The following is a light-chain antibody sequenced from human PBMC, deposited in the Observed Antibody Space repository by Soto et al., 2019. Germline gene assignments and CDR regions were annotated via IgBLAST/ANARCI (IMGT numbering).Light chain of an antibody. CDR2: WAS. Sequence: DIVMTQSPDSLAVSLGERATIHCKCSQSFLYSSNNKNYLAWYQQKPGQPPKLLIYWASTRESGVPDRFSGSGSGTDFTLTISSLQAEDVAVYYCQQFYINPINFGQGTRREIK. CDR1: QSFLYSSNNKNY. J-gene: IGKJ5*01. V-gene: IGKV4-1*01. CDR3: QQFYINPIN.